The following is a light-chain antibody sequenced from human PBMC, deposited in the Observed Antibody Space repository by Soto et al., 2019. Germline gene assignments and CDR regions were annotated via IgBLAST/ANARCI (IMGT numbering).Light chain of an antibody. CDR3: QEFASN. J-gene: IGKJ4*01. Sequence: EIVLTQSPGTLSLSPGERATLSCRTSQSVTTSYLAWYQQKPGQAPRLLIYGTSIRATGVPDRFSGSGSGTDFILTINRLEPEDFAVYYCQEFASNFGGGTKVDIK. CDR2: GTS. CDR1: QSVTTSY. V-gene: IGKV3-20*01.